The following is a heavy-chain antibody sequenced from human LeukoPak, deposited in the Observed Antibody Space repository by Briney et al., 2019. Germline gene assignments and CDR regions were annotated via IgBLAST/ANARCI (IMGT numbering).Heavy chain of an antibody. V-gene: IGHV3-30*18. CDR1: GFTFSSYG. D-gene: IGHD2-21*02. Sequence: GGSLRLSCAASGFTFSSYGMHWVRQAPGKGLEWVAVISYDGSNKYYADSMKGRSTISRDNSKNTLYLQMNSLRAEDTAVYYCAKPGGTMTTIPSSEGVFDYWGQGTLVTVSS. CDR2: ISYDGSNK. J-gene: IGHJ4*02. CDR3: AKPGGTMTTIPSSEGVFDY.